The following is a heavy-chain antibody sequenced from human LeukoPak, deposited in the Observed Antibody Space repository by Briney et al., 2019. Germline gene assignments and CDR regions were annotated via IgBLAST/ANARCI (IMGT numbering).Heavy chain of an antibody. CDR2: ISGSGGST. CDR3: AKTAIYGDFYFDY. D-gene: IGHD4-17*01. CDR1: GFTFSDYW. J-gene: IGHJ4*02. V-gene: IGHV3-23*01. Sequence: GGSLRLSCEASGFTFSDYWMAWVRQAPGKGLEWVSAISGSGGSTYYADSVKGRFTISRDNSKNTLYLQMNSLRAEDTAVYYCAKTAIYGDFYFDYWGQGTLVTVSS.